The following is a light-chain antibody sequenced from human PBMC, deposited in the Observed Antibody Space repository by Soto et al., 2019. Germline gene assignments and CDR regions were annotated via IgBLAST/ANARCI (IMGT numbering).Light chain of an antibody. Sequence: DIQVTQSPSSLSASIGDRITITCRASQVISNYLAWYQQKPGKVPKLLIYAASTLQSGVPSRFSGSGSGTDFTLTINSLQPEDFATYYCQNYNSAPITFGQGTRLEIK. CDR3: QNYNSAPIT. V-gene: IGKV1-27*01. CDR1: QVISNY. CDR2: AAS. J-gene: IGKJ5*01.